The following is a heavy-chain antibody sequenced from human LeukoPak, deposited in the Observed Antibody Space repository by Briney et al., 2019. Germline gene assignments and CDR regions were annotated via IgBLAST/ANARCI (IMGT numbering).Heavy chain of an antibody. V-gene: IGHV3-21*01. J-gene: IGHJ6*03. Sequence: GGSLRLSCAASGFTFSSYSMNWVRQAPGKGLEWVSSISSSSSYIYYADSVKGRFTISRDNAKNSLYLQMSSLRAEDTAVYYCARDRYDYRRQNDDYYYYYMDVWGKGTTVTVSS. CDR3: ARDRYDYRRQNDDYYYYYMDV. CDR1: GFTFSSYS. D-gene: IGHD4-11*01. CDR2: ISSSSSYI.